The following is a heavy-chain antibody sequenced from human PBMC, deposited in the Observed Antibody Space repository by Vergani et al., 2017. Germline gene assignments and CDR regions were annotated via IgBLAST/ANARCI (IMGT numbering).Heavy chain of an antibody. CDR2: ISGSGGST. CDR1: GFTFSSYA. J-gene: IGHJ6*02. Sequence: EVQLLESGGGLVQPGGSLRLSCAASGFTFSSYAMSWVRQAPGKGLEWVSAISGSGGSTYYADSVKGRFTISRDNSKNTLYLQMNSLRAEDTAVYYCARVYYDSSGYYYGGMDVWGQGTTVTVSS. V-gene: IGHV3-23*01. D-gene: IGHD3-22*01. CDR3: ARVYYDSSGYYYGGMDV.